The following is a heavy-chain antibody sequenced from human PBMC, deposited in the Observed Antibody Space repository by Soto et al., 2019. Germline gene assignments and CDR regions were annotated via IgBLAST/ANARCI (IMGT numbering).Heavy chain of an antibody. Sequence: SVKVSCKASGDVFRSYGINWVRQAPGQGLEWMGGIIPISGTTNYAQKFQGRVAITADESTDTVYMELSRLRSEDTAVYFCARVRCFNGLCHTADYGMDVWGQGTTVTVS. CDR1: GDVFRSYG. D-gene: IGHD2-8*01. J-gene: IGHJ6*02. CDR3: ARVRCFNGLCHTADYGMDV. V-gene: IGHV1-69*13. CDR2: IIPISGTT.